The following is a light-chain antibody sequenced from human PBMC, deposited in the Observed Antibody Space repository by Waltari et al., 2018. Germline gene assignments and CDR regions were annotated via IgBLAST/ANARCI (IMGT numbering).Light chain of an antibody. V-gene: IGKV1-39*01. Sequence: DIQMTQSPSSLSASVGDRVTITCRASHDIRNYLNWYQQKPGKAPTRLIYGASSLQRGVPSRFSGSGSVTDFSLTINSLQPEDFALYSCQQTYISPITFGGGTRVQIK. CDR3: QQTYISPIT. CDR2: GAS. CDR1: HDIRNY. J-gene: IGKJ4*01.